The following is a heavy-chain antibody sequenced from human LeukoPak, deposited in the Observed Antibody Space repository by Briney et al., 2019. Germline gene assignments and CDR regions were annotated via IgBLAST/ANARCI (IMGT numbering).Heavy chain of an antibody. D-gene: IGHD1-26*01. Sequence: GGSLRLSCAASGFTFSSYAMHWVRQAPGKGLEWVAVISYDGSNKYYADSVKGRFTISRDNSKNTLYLQMNSLRAEDTAVYYCAKAGIVGTKFYYYYMDVWGKGTTVTISS. CDR3: AKAGIVGTKFYYYYMDV. CDR1: GFTFSSYA. CDR2: ISYDGSNK. V-gene: IGHV3-30*04. J-gene: IGHJ6*03.